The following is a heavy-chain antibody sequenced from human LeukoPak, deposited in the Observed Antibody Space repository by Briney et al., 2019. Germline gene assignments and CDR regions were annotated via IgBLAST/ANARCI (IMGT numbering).Heavy chain of an antibody. CDR1: GFTFSSYS. J-gene: IGHJ4*02. CDR2: ISSSSSYI. CDR3: AKGGYSSGWYAD. Sequence: GGSLRLSCAASGFTFSSYSMNWVRQAPGKGLEWVSSISSSSSYIYYADSVKGRFTISRDNAKNSLYLQMNSLRAEDTAVYYCAKGGYSSGWYADWGQGTLVTVSS. V-gene: IGHV3-21*04. D-gene: IGHD6-19*01.